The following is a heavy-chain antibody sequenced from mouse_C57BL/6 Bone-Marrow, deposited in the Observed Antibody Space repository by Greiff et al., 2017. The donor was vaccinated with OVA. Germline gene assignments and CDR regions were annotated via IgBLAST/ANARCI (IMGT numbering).Heavy chain of an antibody. Sequence: VQLQQPGAELVRPGSSVKLSCKASGYTFTSYWMHWVKQRPIQGLEWIGNIDPSDSETHYNQKFKDKATLTVAKSSSTAYMQLSSLTSEDSALYYCARDGYWFAYWGQGALVTVSA. V-gene: IGHV1-52*01. D-gene: IGHD2-3*01. CDR1: GYTFTSYW. CDR2: IDPSDSET. J-gene: IGHJ3*01. CDR3: ARDGYWFAY.